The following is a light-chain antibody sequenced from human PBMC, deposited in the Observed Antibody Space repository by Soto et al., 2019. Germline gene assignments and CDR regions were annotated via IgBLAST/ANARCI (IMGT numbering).Light chain of an antibody. CDR1: QSTSRY. Sequence: DIQMTQSPSSLSASVGDRVTITCRASQSTSRYLNWYQQKPGKAPKLVIYAASTLQSGVPSRFSGSESGTDFTLTIRSLHPEDFATDYCQQSYTFPYTFGQGTKLEIK. CDR2: AAS. V-gene: IGKV1-39*01. CDR3: QQSYTFPYT. J-gene: IGKJ2*01.